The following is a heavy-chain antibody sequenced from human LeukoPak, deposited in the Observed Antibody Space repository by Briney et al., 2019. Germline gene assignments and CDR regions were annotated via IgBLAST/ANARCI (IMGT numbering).Heavy chain of an antibody. Sequence: PGGSLRLSCAASGFTFDDYAMHWVRQAPGKGLEWVSGISWNSGSIGYADSVKGRFTISRDNAKNSLYLQMNSLRAEDTALYYCAKSAGADNADYYGMDVWGQGTTVTVSS. V-gene: IGHV3-9*01. CDR3: AKSAGADNADYYGMDV. CDR2: ISWNSGSI. J-gene: IGHJ6*02. CDR1: GFTFDDYA. D-gene: IGHD3-10*01.